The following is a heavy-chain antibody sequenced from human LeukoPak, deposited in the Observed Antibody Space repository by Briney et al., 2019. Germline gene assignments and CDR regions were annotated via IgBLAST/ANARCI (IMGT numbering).Heavy chain of an antibody. CDR2: INPSAGST. CDR1: GYTFTAYY. D-gene: IGHD5-12*01. Sequence: GASVKVSCKASGYTFTAYYMHWGRQAPGHGLEWMGIINPSAGSTTYAQKFQGRVAMTRDTSTSTVYMELSSLRSEDTAVYYCARDRRYNDYDYCFDYWGQGTLLTVSS. V-gene: IGHV1-46*01. J-gene: IGHJ4*02. CDR3: ARDRRYNDYDYCFDY.